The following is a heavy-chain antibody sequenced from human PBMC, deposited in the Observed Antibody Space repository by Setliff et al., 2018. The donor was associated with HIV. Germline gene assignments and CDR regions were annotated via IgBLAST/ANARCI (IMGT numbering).Heavy chain of an antibody. CDR2: MNPNDGGT. J-gene: IGHJ4*02. CDR1: GYTFTTYG. CDR3: ARSDISGTGYFDS. Sequence: ASVKVSCKASGYTFTTYGVNWVRQAPGQGLEWMGIMNPNDGGTQYAQNFRGRVSMTRDTSTTTVYMELYSLRSEDTAVYHCARSDISGTGYFDSWGQGTLVTVSS. V-gene: IGHV1-46*01. D-gene: IGHD1-20*01.